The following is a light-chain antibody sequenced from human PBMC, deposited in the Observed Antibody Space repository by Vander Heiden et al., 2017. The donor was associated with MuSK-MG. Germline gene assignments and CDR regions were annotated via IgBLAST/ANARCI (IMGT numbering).Light chain of an antibody. J-gene: IGLJ3*02. CDR2: SNY. CDR1: RSNIGRDS. CDR3: AAWDDSLNGVV. Sequence: QSVLTQPPSASGTPGQRVTIACSGSRSNIGRDSVNWYQQVPGTAPKVLIWSNYQRPSGVPDRFSGSKSGTSASLAISGLRSDDEADYYCAAWDDSLNGVVFGGGTKLTVL. V-gene: IGLV1-44*01.